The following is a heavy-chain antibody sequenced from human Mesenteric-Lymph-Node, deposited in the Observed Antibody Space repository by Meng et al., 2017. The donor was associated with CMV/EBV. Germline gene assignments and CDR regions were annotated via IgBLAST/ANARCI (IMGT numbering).Heavy chain of an antibody. CDR1: GFTVSSNY. J-gene: IGHJ5*02. CDR2: IYSGGST. D-gene: IGHD3/OR15-3a*01. Sequence: GESLKISCAASGFTVSSNYMSWVRQAPGKGLEWVSVIYSGGSTYYADSVKGRFTISRDNSKNTLYHQMNSLRAEDTAVYYCARGRVRYNWFDPWGQGTLVTVSS. V-gene: IGHV3-66*02. CDR3: ARGRVRYNWFDP.